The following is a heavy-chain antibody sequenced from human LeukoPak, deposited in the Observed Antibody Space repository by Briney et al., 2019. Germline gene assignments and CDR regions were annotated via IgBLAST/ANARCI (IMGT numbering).Heavy chain of an antibody. Sequence: ASVEVSCKVSGYTLTELSIHWVRQAPGKGLEWMGGFDPEDGETIYAQKFQGRVTMTEDTSTDTAYMELSSLRSEDTAVYYCATDSGFSGWYGDFDYWGQGTLVTVS. CDR2: FDPEDGET. CDR1: GYTLTELS. J-gene: IGHJ4*02. D-gene: IGHD6-19*01. CDR3: ATDSGFSGWYGDFDY. V-gene: IGHV1-24*01.